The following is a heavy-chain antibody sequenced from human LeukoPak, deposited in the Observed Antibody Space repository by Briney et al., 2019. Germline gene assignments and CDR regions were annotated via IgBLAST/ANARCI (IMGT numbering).Heavy chain of an antibody. D-gene: IGHD2-15*01. J-gene: IGHJ4*02. V-gene: IGHV3-48*04. CDR1: GFTFSSYS. CDR2: ISSSSTTI. Sequence: PGGSLRISCAASGFTFSSYSINLVRQAPGKGLEWVSYISSSSTTIYYADSVKGRFTISRDNAKNSLYLQMDSLGAEDTAVYYCALRRGGCSGGTCYQYFDYWGQGTLVTVSS. CDR3: ALRRGGCSGGTCYQYFDY.